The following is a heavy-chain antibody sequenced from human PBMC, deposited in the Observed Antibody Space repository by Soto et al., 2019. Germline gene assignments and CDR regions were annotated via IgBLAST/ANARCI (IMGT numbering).Heavy chain of an antibody. CDR3: AQSLDTETSFDY. CDR2: ISVSGDT. Sequence: GGSLRLSCAASGFTFSTYAINWVRQTPGKGPEWVSLISVSGDTYYADSVKGRFAISRDNSKNTLFLHMNSLRAEDTAVYYCAQSLDTETSFDYWGQGTLVTVSS. J-gene: IGHJ4*02. V-gene: IGHV3-23*01. CDR1: GFTFSTYA.